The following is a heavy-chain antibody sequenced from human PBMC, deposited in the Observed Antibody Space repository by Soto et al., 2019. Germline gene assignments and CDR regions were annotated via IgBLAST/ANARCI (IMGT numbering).Heavy chain of an antibody. CDR3: ASQHYYDSSFYYTWN. J-gene: IGHJ4*02. CDR2: LCSGRST. D-gene: IGHD3-22*01. CDR1: GGSISNRDDC. V-gene: IGHV4-39*01. Sequence: SETLSLTCTVSGGSISNRDDCWGWIRQPPGKGLEWIGNLCSGRSTNYNPSLHSRVTVSADTSKNQISMKLSSVTAADTTVNYCASQHYYDSSFYYTWNWGQGTLVTVS.